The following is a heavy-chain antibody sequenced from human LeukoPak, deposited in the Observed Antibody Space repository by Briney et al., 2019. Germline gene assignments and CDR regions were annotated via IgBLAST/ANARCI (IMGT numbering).Heavy chain of an antibody. CDR3: ARDISEGDYAWRFDP. CDR2: INPSGSAT. V-gene: IGHV1-46*01. CDR1: GYTFTSYG. Sequence: ASVKVSCKASGYTFTSYGISWVRQAPGQGLEWMGLINPSGSATRYAQSFQGRVTMTRDLSTSTDYMELSSLRSDDTAVYFCARDISEGDYAWRFDPWGQGTLVTVAS. J-gene: IGHJ5*02. D-gene: IGHD3-16*01.